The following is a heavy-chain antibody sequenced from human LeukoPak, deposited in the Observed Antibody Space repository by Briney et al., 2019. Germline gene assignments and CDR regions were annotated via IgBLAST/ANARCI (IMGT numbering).Heavy chain of an antibody. CDR2: INPNSGGT. Sequence: GASVKVSCKASGYTFTGYYMHWVRQAPGQGLEWMGWINPNSGGTNYAQKFQGRVTMTRDTSISTAYMELSRLRSDDTAVYYCARAAAAGRNNWFDPWGQGTLVTVSS. CDR1: GYTFTGYY. D-gene: IGHD6-13*01. CDR3: ARAAAAGRNNWFDP. J-gene: IGHJ5*02. V-gene: IGHV1-2*02.